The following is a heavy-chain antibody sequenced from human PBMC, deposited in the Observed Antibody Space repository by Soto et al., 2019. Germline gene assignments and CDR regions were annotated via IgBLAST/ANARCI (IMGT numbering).Heavy chain of an antibody. CDR2: IIGSGGSA. CDR1: GFTFSSYA. CDR3: ARHILITILGYYYGMDV. D-gene: IGHD3-9*01. J-gene: IGHJ6*01. Sequence: EVRLLESGGGLVQPGGPLRLSCAASGFTFSSYAMSWVRQAPGKGLEWVSTIIGSGGSANYADSVKGRFTISRDSSKNTLYLQMKSLRADDTAVYYCARHILITILGYYYGMDVWGQGTTVTVSS. V-gene: IGHV3-23*01.